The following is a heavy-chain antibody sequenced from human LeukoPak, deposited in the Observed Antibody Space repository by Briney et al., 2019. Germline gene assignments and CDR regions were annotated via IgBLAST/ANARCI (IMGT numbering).Heavy chain of an antibody. J-gene: IGHJ3*02. CDR2: FYPEDGET. D-gene: IGHD2-2*01. V-gene: IGHV1-24*01. CDR1: GYTLTELS. CDR3: ARDLRGWVVPAAMGAFDI. Sequence: GAAVKVSCKVSGYTLTELSMHWVRQAPGKGLEGVGGFYPEDGETIYAQKFQGRVTMTEDTSTDTAYMELSSLRSEDTAVYYCARDLRGWVVPAAMGAFDIWGQGTMVTVSS.